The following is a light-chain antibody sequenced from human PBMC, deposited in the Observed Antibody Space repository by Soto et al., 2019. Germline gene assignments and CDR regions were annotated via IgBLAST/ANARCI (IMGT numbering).Light chain of an antibody. V-gene: IGLV1-40*01. CDR3: QSFDTSLTGLYV. CDR1: SSNIGAGYH. J-gene: IGLJ1*01. Sequence: QSVLTQPPSVSGAPGQSVTISCTGSSSNIGAGYHVHWYQQLPGTAPKLLIYADTNRPSGVPDRFSGSKSGTSASLAITGLQTDDEADYYCQSFDTSLTGLYVFGTGTKLNVL. CDR2: ADT.